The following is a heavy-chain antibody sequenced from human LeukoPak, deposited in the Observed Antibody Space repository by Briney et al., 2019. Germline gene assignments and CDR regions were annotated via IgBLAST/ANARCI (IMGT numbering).Heavy chain of an antibody. CDR3: AKDYPTYHFWSGYYGLDYFDY. Sequence: KGVEWXXXISGSXGSTYYAHSVNVRFTISRDNSKNTLYLQMNSLRAEDTAVYYCAKDYPTYHFWSGYYGLDYFDYGGQGTLATVS. CDR2: ISGSXGST. D-gene: IGHD3-3*01. J-gene: IGHJ4*02. V-gene: IGHV3-23*01.